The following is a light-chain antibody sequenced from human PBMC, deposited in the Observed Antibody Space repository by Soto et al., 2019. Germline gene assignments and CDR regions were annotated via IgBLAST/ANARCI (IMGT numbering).Light chain of an antibody. CDR3: QKYNSAPRT. CDR1: QGIRNY. Sequence: DIQMTQSPSSLSASVGERVTITCRASQGIRNYLAWYQQKPGKVPKLLIYAASTLQSGVPSRFSGSGSGTDFTLTISSLQPEDVATYYCQKYNSAPRTFGQGTKVELK. J-gene: IGKJ1*01. V-gene: IGKV1-27*01. CDR2: AAS.